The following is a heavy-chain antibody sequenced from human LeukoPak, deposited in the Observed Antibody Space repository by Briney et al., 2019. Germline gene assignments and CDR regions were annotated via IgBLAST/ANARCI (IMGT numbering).Heavy chain of an antibody. D-gene: IGHD5-12*01. CDR1: GGSISSYY. Sequence: SETLSLTCTVSGGSISSYYWSRIRQPPGKGLEWIGYIYYSGSTNYNPSLKSRVTISVDTSKNQFSLKLSSVTAADTAVYYCARQGGYVEADWFDPWGQGTLVTVSS. V-gene: IGHV4-59*08. CDR2: IYYSGST. J-gene: IGHJ5*02. CDR3: ARQGGYVEADWFDP.